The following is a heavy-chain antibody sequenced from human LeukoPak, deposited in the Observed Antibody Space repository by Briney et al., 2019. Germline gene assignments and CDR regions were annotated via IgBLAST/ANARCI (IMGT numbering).Heavy chain of an antibody. CDR1: GGSLNSSVTYY. V-gene: IGHV4-39*01. CDR2: THFSGNS. J-gene: IGHJ4*02. D-gene: IGHD6-13*01. Sequence: SETLSLTCTVSGGSLNSSVTYYWGWIRQPPGKGLEWIGSTHFSGNSGSNPSLKSRVTVSADTSKNQFSLKLTSVTAADTAVYYCARGAAAAGSDYWGQGTLVTVSS. CDR3: ARGAAAAGSDY.